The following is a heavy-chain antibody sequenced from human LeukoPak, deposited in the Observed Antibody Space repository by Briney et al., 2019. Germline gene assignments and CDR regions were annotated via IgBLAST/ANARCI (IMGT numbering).Heavy chain of an antibody. CDR3: ARGLGPGSGRYGMDV. CDR2: INSDGSST. V-gene: IGHV3-74*01. D-gene: IGHD3-10*01. CDR1: GFTFSSYW. J-gene: IGHJ6*02. Sequence: GGSLRLSCAASGFTFSSYWMHWVRQAPGKGLVWVSRINSDGSSTSYADSVKGRFTISRDNAKNTLYLQMNSLRAEDTAVYYCARGLGPGSGRYGMDVWGQGTTVTVSS.